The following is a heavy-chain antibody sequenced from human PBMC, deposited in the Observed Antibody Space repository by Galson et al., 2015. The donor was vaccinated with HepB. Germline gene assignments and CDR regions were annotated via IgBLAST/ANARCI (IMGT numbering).Heavy chain of an antibody. V-gene: IGHV3-21*01. CDR2: ISSSSSYI. CDR1: GFTLSSYS. Sequence: SLRLSCAASGFTLSSYSMNWVRQAPGKGLEWVSSISSSSSYIYYADSVKGRFTISRDNAKNSLYLQMNSLRAEDTAVYYCARAHHYYGSGTHGHYYYGMDVWGQGTTVTVSS. J-gene: IGHJ6*02. CDR3: ARAHHYYGSGTHGHYYYGMDV. D-gene: IGHD3-10*01.